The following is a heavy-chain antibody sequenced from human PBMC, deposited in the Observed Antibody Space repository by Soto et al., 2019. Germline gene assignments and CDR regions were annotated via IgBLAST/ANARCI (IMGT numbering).Heavy chain of an antibody. Sequence: LRISFAASVFTISIYGLHWDRQAPGKGLEWLAVISYDGSNKYYADSVKGRFTISRDNSKNTLYLQMNSLRAEDTAVYYCAKGQYQVLKNTGTSRFDAWGQGTLVTVSS. V-gene: IGHV3-30-3*01. CDR2: ISYDGSNK. J-gene: IGHJ5*02. D-gene: IGHD2-2*01. CDR3: AKGQYQVLKNTGTSRFDA. CDR1: VFTISIYG.